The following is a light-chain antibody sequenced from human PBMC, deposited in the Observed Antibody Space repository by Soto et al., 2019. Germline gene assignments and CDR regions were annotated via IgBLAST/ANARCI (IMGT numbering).Light chain of an antibody. CDR3: QKYNSAPLT. Sequence: DIQMTQSPSSLSASLGDRVTITCRASQGIGVYLAWFQQKPGKVPRLLIYAASALQSGVPSRFSGGGSGTDFTLTINSLQPEDVATYYCQKYNSAPLTFVGGTKVDIK. V-gene: IGKV1-27*01. CDR2: AAS. J-gene: IGKJ4*01. CDR1: QGIGVY.